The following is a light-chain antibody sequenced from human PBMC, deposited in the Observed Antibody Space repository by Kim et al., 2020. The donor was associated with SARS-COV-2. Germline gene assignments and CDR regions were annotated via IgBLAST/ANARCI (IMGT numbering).Light chain of an antibody. Sequence: SPGERATLSCRASQSVSSNYVAWYQQIPGQAPRLIICGASSRAAGVPDRLSGSGSGTDFTITINRVEPEDFAVYYCQQYGSSPWTFGQGTKVDIK. CDR2: GAS. CDR3: QQYGSSPWT. CDR1: QSVSSNY. J-gene: IGKJ1*01. V-gene: IGKV3-20*01.